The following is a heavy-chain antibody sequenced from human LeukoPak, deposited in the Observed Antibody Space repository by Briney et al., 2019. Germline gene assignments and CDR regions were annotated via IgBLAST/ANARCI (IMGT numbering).Heavy chain of an antibody. CDR2: IDDSGNT. J-gene: IGHJ3*02. V-gene: IGHV4-59*01. Sequence: PSETLSLTCTVSGVSISRYYWSWIRRPPGKGLEWIGYIDDSGNTNYNPSLESQVTISVDKSKNQFSLKLSFVTAADTAMYYCARSDYHNSGSHTVFDAFDIWGQGTRVTVSS. CDR3: ARSDYHNSGSHTVFDAFDI. D-gene: IGHD3-10*01. CDR1: GVSISRYY.